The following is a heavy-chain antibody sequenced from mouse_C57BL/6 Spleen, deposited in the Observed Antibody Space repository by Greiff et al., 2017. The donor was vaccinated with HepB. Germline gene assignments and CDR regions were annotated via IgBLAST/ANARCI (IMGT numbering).Heavy chain of an antibody. Sequence: QVQLQQSGAELVRPGASMTLSCKASGYTFTDYEMHWVKQTPVHGLEWIGAIDPETGGTAYNQKFKGKAILTADKSSSTAYMELRSLTSEDSAVYYCTRINYGSTWFAYWGQGTLVTVSA. D-gene: IGHD1-1*01. V-gene: IGHV1-15*01. CDR2: IDPETGGT. CDR1: GYTFTDYE. CDR3: TRINYGSTWFAY. J-gene: IGHJ3*01.